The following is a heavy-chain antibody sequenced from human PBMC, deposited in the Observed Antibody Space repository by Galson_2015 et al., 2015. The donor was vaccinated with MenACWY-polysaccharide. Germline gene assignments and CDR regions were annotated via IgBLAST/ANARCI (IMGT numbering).Heavy chain of an antibody. CDR2: IPYDGSKI. CDR1: GSRFSHSG. Sequence: SLRLSCAASGSRFSHSGMHWVRQAPGKGLEWVAVIPYDGSKIVYADSVKGRFTISRDNSKNTLFLEMNSLGAEDTAVYYCAREGSRIVFHAFDTWGQGTMVTVSS. D-gene: IGHD2-15*01. J-gene: IGHJ3*02. V-gene: IGHV3-33*01. CDR3: AREGSRIVFHAFDT.